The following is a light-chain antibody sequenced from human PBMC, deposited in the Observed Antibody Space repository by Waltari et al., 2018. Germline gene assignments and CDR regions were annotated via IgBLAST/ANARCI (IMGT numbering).Light chain of an antibody. CDR1: ESIGRN. J-gene: IGKJ2*01. CDR2: GAS. CDR3: HNYNHWPPMST. V-gene: IGKV3D-15*01. Sequence: EILLTQSPATLSVSPGEPATISCRASESIGRNLVWYQLKPGQAPSLLFYGASSRATGIPARFSGSGSGTDFTLRITNRQSEDFAVYYCHNYNHWPPMSTLGQGTKLEI.